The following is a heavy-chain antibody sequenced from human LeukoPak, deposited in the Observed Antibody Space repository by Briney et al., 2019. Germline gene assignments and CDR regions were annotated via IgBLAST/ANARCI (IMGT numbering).Heavy chain of an antibody. Sequence: SETLSLTCVVSGGSLISTDHHWGWIRQTPGKGLEWIGYIYYSGSTNYNPSLKSRVTISVDTSKNQFSLKLSSVTAADTAVYYCARGPSRYSRGNDAFDIWGQGTMVTVSS. CDR3: ARGPSRYSRGNDAFDI. CDR2: IYYSGST. J-gene: IGHJ3*02. V-gene: IGHV4-61*08. D-gene: IGHD6-13*01. CDR1: GGSLISTDHH.